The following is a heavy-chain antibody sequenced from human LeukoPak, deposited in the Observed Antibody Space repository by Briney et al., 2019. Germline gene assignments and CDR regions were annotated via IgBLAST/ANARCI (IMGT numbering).Heavy chain of an antibody. D-gene: IGHD1-26*01. Sequence: GGSLRLSCAASGFPFSSYAMSWVRQTPGKGLKWVSAISGSGDITYYADSVKGRFTISRDNSKNTLYLQMNSLRADDTAIYYCTKDKWYSGSYYDYWGQGTLVTVSS. CDR2: ISGSGDIT. CDR3: TKDKWYSGSYYDY. V-gene: IGHV3-23*01. J-gene: IGHJ4*02. CDR1: GFPFSSYA.